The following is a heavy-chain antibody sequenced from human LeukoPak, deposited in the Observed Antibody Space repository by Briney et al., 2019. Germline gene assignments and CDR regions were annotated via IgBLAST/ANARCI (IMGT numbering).Heavy chain of an antibody. J-gene: IGHJ4*02. Sequence: PGGSMRLSCAASGFTVSSTYMSWVRQAPGKGLEWVSSTSASGGNTHYTDSVKGRFTISRDNSKNTLYLQMNSLRADDTAVYYCAKRAASCGGDCYDYWGQGTLVTVSS. V-gene: IGHV3-23*01. CDR1: GFTVSSTY. D-gene: IGHD2-21*01. CDR2: TSASGGNT. CDR3: AKRAASCGGDCYDY.